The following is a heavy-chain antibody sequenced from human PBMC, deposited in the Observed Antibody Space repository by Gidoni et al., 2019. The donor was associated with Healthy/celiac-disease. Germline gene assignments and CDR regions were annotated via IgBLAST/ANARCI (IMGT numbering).Heavy chain of an antibody. J-gene: IGHJ6*02. CDR1: GFSLSNARMG. V-gene: IGHV2-26*01. Sequence: QVTLKESGPVLVKPTETLTLTCTVSGFSLSNARMGVSWIRQPPGKALEWLAHIFSNDEKSYSTSLKSRLTISKDTSKSQVVLTMTNMDPVDTATYYCARSGSLEDIYYDFWSGPYGMDVWGQGTTVTVSS. D-gene: IGHD3-3*01. CDR2: IFSNDEK. CDR3: ARSGSLEDIYYDFWSGPYGMDV.